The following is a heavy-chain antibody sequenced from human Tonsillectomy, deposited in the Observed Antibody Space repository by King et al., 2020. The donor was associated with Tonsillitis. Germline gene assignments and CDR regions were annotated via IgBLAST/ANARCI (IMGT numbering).Heavy chain of an antibody. CDR1: GFTFSSYW. J-gene: IGHJ4*02. Sequence: VQLVESGGGLVQPGGSLRLSCAASGFTFSSYWMNWVRQAPGKGLEWVAIIKQDGSEKYYVDSVKGRFTISRDNAKSSLYLQMNSLRAEDTAVYYCAREVVVVVTAALDYWGQGTLVTVSS. CDR3: AREVVVVVTAALDY. V-gene: IGHV3-7*01. D-gene: IGHD2-21*02. CDR2: IKQDGSEK.